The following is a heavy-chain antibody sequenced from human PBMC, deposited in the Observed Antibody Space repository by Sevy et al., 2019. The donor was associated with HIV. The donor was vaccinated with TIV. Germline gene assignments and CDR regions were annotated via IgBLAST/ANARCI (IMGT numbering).Heavy chain of an antibody. CDR1: GYTLTELS. Sequence: ASVEVSCKVSGYTLTELSMHWVRQAPGEGLEWMGCFDPEDGETIYAQKFQGRVTMTEDTSTDTAYMELSSLGSDDTAVYYCATTHPIKIVGATRGYYYFMDVWGKGSTVTVSS. J-gene: IGHJ6*03. V-gene: IGHV1-24*01. CDR3: ATTHPIKIVGATRGYYYFMDV. CDR2: FDPEDGET. D-gene: IGHD1-26*01.